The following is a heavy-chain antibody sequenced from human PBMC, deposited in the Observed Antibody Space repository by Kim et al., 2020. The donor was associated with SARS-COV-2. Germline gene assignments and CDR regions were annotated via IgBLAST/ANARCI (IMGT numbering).Heavy chain of an antibody. CDR2: IKEDGGAK. CDR3: GRYRGVGH. Sequence: GGSLRLSCAASGFTFTSNWMTWVRQAPGKGLEWVAAIKEDGGAKHYVDSVKGRFTISRDNAKRSLYLQMKSLRAEDTAIYYCGRYRGVGHWGQGTLVTVSS. CDR1: GFTFTSNW. D-gene: IGHD1-26*01. J-gene: IGHJ4*02. V-gene: IGHV3-7*01.